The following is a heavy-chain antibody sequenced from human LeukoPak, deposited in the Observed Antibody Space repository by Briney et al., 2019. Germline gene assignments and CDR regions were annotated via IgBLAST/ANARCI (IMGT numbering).Heavy chain of an antibody. Sequence: GGSLRLSCAASGFTFSSYGMHWVRQAPGKGLEWVAVIWYDGSNKYYADSVKGRFTISRDNSKNTLYLQMNSLRAEDTAVYYCAKDVGVGARTWYYYYGMDVWGQGTTVTVSS. CDR2: IWYDGSNK. V-gene: IGHV3-33*06. CDR1: GFTFSSYG. D-gene: IGHD1-26*01. CDR3: AKDVGVGARTWYYYYGMDV. J-gene: IGHJ6*02.